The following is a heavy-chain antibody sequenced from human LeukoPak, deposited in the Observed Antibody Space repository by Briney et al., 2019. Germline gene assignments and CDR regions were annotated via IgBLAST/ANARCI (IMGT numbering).Heavy chain of an antibody. J-gene: IGHJ4*02. V-gene: IGHV4-39*01. CDR2: IYYSGST. Sequence: TSETLSLTCTVSGGTISSSSYYWGWIRQPPGKGLEWIGSIYYSGSTYYNPSLKSRVTISVDTSKNQFSLKLSSVTAADTAVYYCARHAPVVVTASFDYWGQGTLVTVSS. D-gene: IGHD2-21*02. CDR1: GGTISSSSYY. CDR3: ARHAPVVVTASFDY.